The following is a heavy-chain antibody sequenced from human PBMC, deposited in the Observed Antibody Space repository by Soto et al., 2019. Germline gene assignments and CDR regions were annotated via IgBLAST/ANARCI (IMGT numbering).Heavy chain of an antibody. J-gene: IGHJ4*02. CDR2: ISYDGSNK. V-gene: IGHV3-30*18. CDR1: GFTFSSYG. D-gene: IGHD3-16*02. CDR3: ANSMITFGGVIVPFDY. Sequence: GGSLRLSCAASGFTFSSYGMHWVRQAPGKGLEWVAVISYDGSNKYYADSVKGRFTISRDNSKNTLYLQMNSLRAEDTAVYYCANSMITFGGVIVPFDYWGQGTLVTVSS.